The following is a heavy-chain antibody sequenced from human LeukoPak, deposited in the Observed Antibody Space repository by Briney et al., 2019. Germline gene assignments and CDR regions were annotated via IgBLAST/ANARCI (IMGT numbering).Heavy chain of an antibody. D-gene: IGHD3-22*01. CDR1: GGSISSSSSY. V-gene: IGHV4-61*01. Sequence: SETLSLTCTVSGGSISSSSSYWGWIRQPPGKGLEWIGYIYYSGSTNYNPSLKSRVTISVDTSKNQFSLKLSSVTAADTAVYYCAREDSSGYYQPWGQGTLVTVSS. CDR3: AREDSSGYYQP. J-gene: IGHJ5*02. CDR2: IYYSGST.